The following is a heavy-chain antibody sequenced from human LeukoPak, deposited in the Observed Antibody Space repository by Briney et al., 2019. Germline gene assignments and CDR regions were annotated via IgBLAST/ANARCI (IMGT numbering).Heavy chain of an antibody. J-gene: IGHJ5*02. Sequence: PSETLSLTCTVSGGSISSYYWSWIRQPPGQGLEWIGHIYYRGSTNYNPSLKSRVTISVDTSKSQFSLKLTSVTAADTAVYYCARGGGSGRGNWFDPWGQGSLVIVSS. CDR2: IYYRGST. CDR3: ARGGGSGRGNWFDP. V-gene: IGHV4-59*01. CDR1: GGSISSYY. D-gene: IGHD3-10*01.